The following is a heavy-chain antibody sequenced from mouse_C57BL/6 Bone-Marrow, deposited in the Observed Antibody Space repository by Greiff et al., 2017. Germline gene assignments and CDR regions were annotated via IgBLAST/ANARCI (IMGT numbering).Heavy chain of an antibody. CDR1: GYTFTDYY. J-gene: IGHJ4*01. V-gene: IGHV1-26*01. CDR3: ARAVDGYPLYYYARDY. CDR2: INPNNGGT. D-gene: IGHD2-3*01. Sequence: EVQLQQSGPELVKPGASVKISCKASGYTFTDYYMNWVKQSHGKSLEWIGDINPNNGGTSYNQKFKGKATLTVDKSSSTAYMELRSLTSEDSAVYYCARAVDGYPLYYYARDYWGQGTSVTVSS.